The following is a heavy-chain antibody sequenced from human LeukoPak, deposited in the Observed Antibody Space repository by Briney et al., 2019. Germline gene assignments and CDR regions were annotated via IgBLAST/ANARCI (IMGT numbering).Heavy chain of an antibody. J-gene: IGHJ5*02. CDR2: VYYSGTT. V-gene: IGHV4-39*01. CDR1: GDSITSGGFY. D-gene: IGHD4/OR15-4a*01. CDR3: ARRDYAAWFDP. Sequence: SETLSLTCNVSGDSITSGGFYWAWIRQSPGKGLEWIGNVYYSGTTQYNPSLKGRVTISMDMSKNQFSLNLNSVSVTDTAIYYCARRDYAAWFDPWGQGTRVTFSS.